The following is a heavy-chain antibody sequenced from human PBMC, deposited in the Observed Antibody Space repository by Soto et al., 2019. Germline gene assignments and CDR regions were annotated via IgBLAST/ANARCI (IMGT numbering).Heavy chain of an antibody. CDR3: ARHDWAKPFDY. V-gene: IGHV4-39*01. Sequence: QLQLQESGPGLVKPSETLSLTCTVSGGSISSSSYYWGWIRQPPGKGLEWIGSIYYSGSTYYNPSHKSRVTISEDTSKTQFSLKLSSVTAADTAVYYCARHDWAKPFDYWGQGTLVTVSS. CDR2: IYYSGST. J-gene: IGHJ4*02. CDR1: GGSISSSSYY. D-gene: IGHD3-9*01.